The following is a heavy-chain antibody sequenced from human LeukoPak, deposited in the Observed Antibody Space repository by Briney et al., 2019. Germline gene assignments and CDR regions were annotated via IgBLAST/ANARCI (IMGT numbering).Heavy chain of an antibody. Sequence: GGSLRLPCAASGFTFSSYAMSWVRQAPGKGLEWVSAISGSGGSTYYADSVKGRFTISRDNSKNTLYLQMNSLRAEDTAVYYCAKDQVSVYYYDSSGYYYFDYWGQGTLVTVSS. D-gene: IGHD3-22*01. CDR3: AKDQVSVYYYDSSGYYYFDY. CDR1: GFTFSSYA. CDR2: ISGSGGST. J-gene: IGHJ4*02. V-gene: IGHV3-23*01.